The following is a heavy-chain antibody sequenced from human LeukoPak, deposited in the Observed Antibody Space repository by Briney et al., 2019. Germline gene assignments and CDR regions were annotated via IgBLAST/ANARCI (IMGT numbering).Heavy chain of an antibody. D-gene: IGHD4/OR15-4a*01. CDR2: IYSGGST. CDR3: ARGEVLDY. V-gene: IGHV3-53*01. Sequence: GGSLRLSCAASGFTFTSYSMNWVRQAPGKGLEWVSVIYSGGSTYYADSVKGRFTISRDNSKNTLYLQMNSLRAEDTAVYYCARGEVLDYWGQGTLVTVSS. J-gene: IGHJ4*02. CDR1: GFTFTSYS.